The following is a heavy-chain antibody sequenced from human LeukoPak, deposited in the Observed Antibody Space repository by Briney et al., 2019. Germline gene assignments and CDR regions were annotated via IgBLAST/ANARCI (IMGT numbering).Heavy chain of an antibody. CDR2: ISAYNGNT. Sequence: ASVKVSCKASGYTFTSYGISWVRQAPGQGLEWMGWISAYNGNTNYAQKLQGRVTMTTDTSTSTAYKELRTLRSDDTAVYYCARAYYYDCSGYFLNWFDPWGQGTLVTVSS. V-gene: IGHV1-18*01. J-gene: IGHJ5*02. CDR1: GYTFTSYG. D-gene: IGHD3-22*01. CDR3: ARAYYYDCSGYFLNWFDP.